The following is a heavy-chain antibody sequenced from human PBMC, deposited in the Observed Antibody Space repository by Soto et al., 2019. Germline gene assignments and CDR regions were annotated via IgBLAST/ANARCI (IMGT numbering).Heavy chain of an antibody. Sequence: PGESLKISCKGSGFSFTSYWIGWVRQMPGKGLEWMGIIYPGDSDTRYSPSFQGQVTISADKSISTAYLQWSSLKASDTAMYYCARLMERLVPSLGSSSTHFDYWGQGTLVTVPQ. CDR3: ARLMERLVPSLGSSSTHFDY. CDR2: IYPGDSDT. V-gene: IGHV5-51*01. D-gene: IGHD6-6*01. J-gene: IGHJ4*02. CDR1: GFSFTSYW.